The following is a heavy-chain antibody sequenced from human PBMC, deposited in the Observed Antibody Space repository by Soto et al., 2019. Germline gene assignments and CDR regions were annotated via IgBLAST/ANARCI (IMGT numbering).Heavy chain of an antibody. Sequence: ASVKVSCKASGYTFTSYDINWVRQATGQGLEWMGWMNPNSGNTGYAQKFQGRVTMTRNTSISTAYMELSSLRSEDTAVYYCARGRSGITIFEVVTLFDYWGQGTLVTVSS. D-gene: IGHD3-3*01. CDR1: GYTFTSYD. CDR2: MNPNSGNT. CDR3: ARGRSGITIFEVVTLFDY. V-gene: IGHV1-8*01. J-gene: IGHJ4*02.